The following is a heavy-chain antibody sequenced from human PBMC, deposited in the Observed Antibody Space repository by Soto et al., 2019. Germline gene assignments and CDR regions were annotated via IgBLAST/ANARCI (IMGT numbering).Heavy chain of an antibody. CDR3: ARGGYSGYDFERPDYYYYYYMDV. CDR1: GGSISSYY. J-gene: IGHJ6*03. CDR2: IYYSGST. V-gene: IGHV4-59*08. D-gene: IGHD5-12*01. Sequence: SETLSLTCTVSGGSISSYYWSWIRQSPGKGLEWIGYIYYSGSTNYNPSLKSRVTISVDTSKNQFSLKLSSVTAADTAVYYCARGGYSGYDFERPDYYYYYYMDVWGKGTTVTVSS.